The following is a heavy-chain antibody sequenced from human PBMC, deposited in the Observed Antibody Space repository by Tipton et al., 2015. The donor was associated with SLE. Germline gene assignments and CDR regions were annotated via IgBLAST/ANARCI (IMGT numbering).Heavy chain of an antibody. J-gene: IGHJ4*02. Sequence: SLRLSCAASGFTFSSYSMNWVRQAPGKGLEWVSYISSSSSTIYYADSVKGRFTISRDNAKNSLYLQMNSLRAEDTAVYYCARDNLGYGDARLDYWGQGTLVTVSS. CDR2: ISSSSSTI. CDR3: ARDNLGYGDARLDY. V-gene: IGHV3-48*01. CDR1: GFTFSSYS. D-gene: IGHD4-17*01.